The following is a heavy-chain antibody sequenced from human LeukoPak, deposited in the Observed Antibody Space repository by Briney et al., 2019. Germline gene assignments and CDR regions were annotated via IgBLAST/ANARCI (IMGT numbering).Heavy chain of an antibody. V-gene: IGHV1-24*01. Sequence: ASVKVSCKVSGYTPTELSMHWVRQAPGKGLEWMGGFDPEDGETIYAQKFQGRVTMTEDTSTDTAYMELSSLRSEDTAVYYCAKSLTTGTTGDFDYWGQGTLVTVSS. J-gene: IGHJ4*02. D-gene: IGHD1-1*01. CDR2: FDPEDGET. CDR3: AKSLTTGTTGDFDY. CDR1: GYTPTELS.